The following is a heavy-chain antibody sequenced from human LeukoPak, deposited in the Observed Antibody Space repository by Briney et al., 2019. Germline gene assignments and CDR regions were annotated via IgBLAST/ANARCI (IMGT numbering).Heavy chain of an antibody. J-gene: IGHJ3*02. V-gene: IGHV3-21*01. CDR1: GFTFSSYS. CDR2: ISSSSSYI. CDR3: AKGFAYYDFWSGYYSLAAFDI. Sequence: PGGSLRLSCAASGFTFSSYSMNWVRQAPGKGLEWVSSISSSSSYIYYADSVKGRFTISRDNAKNSLYLQMNSLRAEDTAVYYCAKGFAYYDFWSGYYSLAAFDIWGQGTMVTVSS. D-gene: IGHD3-3*01.